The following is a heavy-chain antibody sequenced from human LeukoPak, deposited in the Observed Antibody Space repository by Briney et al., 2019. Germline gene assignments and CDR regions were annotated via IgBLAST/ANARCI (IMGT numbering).Heavy chain of an antibody. Sequence: GASVKVSCKASGYTFTNYGISWVRQAPGQGLEWMGRISAYNGNTNYAQKLRGRVTMTTDTSTSTAYMELRSLRSDDTAVYYCARVELVVAIFDYWGQGTLVTVSS. D-gene: IGHD3-22*01. CDR2: ISAYNGNT. CDR3: ARVELVVAIFDY. CDR1: GYTFTNYG. J-gene: IGHJ4*02. V-gene: IGHV1-18*01.